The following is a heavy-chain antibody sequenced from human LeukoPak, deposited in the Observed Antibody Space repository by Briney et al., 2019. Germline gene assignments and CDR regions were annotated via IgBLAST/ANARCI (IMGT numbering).Heavy chain of an antibody. J-gene: IGHJ6*03. D-gene: IGHD5-18*01. Sequence: SETLFLTCTVSGGSISSYYWSWIRQPAGKGLEWIGRIYTSGSTNYNPSLKSRVAMSVDTSKNQFSLKLSSVTAADTAVYYCARLSGYSYGSSYYYYMNVWGKGTTVTVS. V-gene: IGHV4-4*07. CDR1: GGSISSYY. CDR2: IYTSGST. CDR3: ARLSGYSYGSSYYYYMNV.